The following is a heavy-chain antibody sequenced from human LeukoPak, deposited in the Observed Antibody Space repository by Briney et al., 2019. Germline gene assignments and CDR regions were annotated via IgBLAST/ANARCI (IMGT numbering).Heavy chain of an antibody. Sequence: ASVKVSCKASGYTFTSYAMNWVRQAPGQGLEWMGWINTNTGSPTYAQGFTGRFVFSLDTSVSTAYLQISSLKAEDTAVYYCARGQPVWWPAVFDYWGQGTLVTVSS. J-gene: IGHJ4*02. CDR1: GYTFTSYA. CDR2: INTNTGSP. CDR3: ARGQPVWWPAVFDY. V-gene: IGHV7-4-1*02. D-gene: IGHD4/OR15-4a*01.